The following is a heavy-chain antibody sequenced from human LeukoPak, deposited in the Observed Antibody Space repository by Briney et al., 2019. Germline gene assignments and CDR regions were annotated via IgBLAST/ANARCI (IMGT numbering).Heavy chain of an antibody. CDR1: GYPFTGYY. Sequence: ASVKLSCKASGYPFTGYYMHWVRQATGQGLECMGRINPNSGGTNYAQKFQGRVTMTRDTSISTAYMELSRLRSDDTAVYYCARNGWVGQADWFDPWGQGALVTVSS. D-gene: IGHD6-19*01. V-gene: IGHV1-2*06. CDR2: INPNSGGT. CDR3: ARNGWVGQADWFDP. J-gene: IGHJ5*02.